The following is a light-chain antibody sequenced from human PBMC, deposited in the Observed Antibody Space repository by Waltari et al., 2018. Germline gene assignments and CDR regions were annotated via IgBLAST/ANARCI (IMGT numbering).Light chain of an antibody. Sequence: SCRASQSVSSSYLAWYQQKPGQAPRLLIYGASSRATGIPDRFSGSGSGTDFTLTINRLEPEDFAVYYCQQYGSSFTFGPGTKVDIK. CDR1: QSVSSSY. V-gene: IGKV3-20*01. CDR3: QQYGSSFT. J-gene: IGKJ3*01. CDR2: GAS.